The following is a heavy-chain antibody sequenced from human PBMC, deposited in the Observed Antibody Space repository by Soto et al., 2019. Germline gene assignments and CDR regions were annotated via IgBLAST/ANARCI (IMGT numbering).Heavy chain of an antibody. Sequence: EMQLLESGGGLVQPGGSLRLSCAASGFPFSSYALKWVRQGPGKGLVLVSGISSSGDSTYNADSVRGRFSISRDNSKSTLYLQMNCLKVEDTAVYYCAKWLGYCTGGSCHYYFADWGQGTLVTVSS. D-gene: IGHD2-15*01. CDR3: AKWLGYCTGGSCHYYFAD. J-gene: IGHJ4*02. V-gene: IGHV3-23*01. CDR1: GFPFSSYA. CDR2: ISSSGDST.